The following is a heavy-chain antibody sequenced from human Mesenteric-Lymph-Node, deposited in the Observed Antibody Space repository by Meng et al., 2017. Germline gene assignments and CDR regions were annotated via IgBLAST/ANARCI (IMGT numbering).Heavy chain of an antibody. D-gene: IGHD3-10*01. CDR1: GGSIRSSSYY. CDR3: ARRVFYGSANFDY. CDR2: IFYSGNT. J-gene: IGHJ4*02. V-gene: IGHV4-39*01. Sequence: LQLQESGPGLVKPPETLSPTCTVSGGSIRSSSYYWGWIRQPPGKGLEYMGSIFYSGNTYYNPSLKSRVTISIDTSENQFSLKLSSVTAADTAVYYCARRVFYGSANFDYWGQGTLVTVSS.